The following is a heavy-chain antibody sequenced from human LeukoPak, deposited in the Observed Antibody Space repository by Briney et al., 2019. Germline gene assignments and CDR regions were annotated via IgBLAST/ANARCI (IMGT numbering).Heavy chain of an antibody. CDR1: GFTFSSYS. CDR2: ISSSSSYI. CDR3: ASRDYYDSSGYYDAFDI. J-gene: IGHJ3*02. V-gene: IGHV3-21*01. Sequence: GGSLRLSCAASGFTFSSYSMNWVRQAPGKGLEWVSSISSSSSYIYYADSVKGRFTISRDNAKNSLSLQMNSLRAEDTAVYYCASRDYYDSSGYYDAFDIWGQGTMVTVSS. D-gene: IGHD3-22*01.